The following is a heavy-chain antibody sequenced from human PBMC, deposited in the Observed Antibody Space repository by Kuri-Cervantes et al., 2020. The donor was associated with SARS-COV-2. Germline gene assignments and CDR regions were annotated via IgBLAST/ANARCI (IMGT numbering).Heavy chain of an antibody. D-gene: IGHD3-3*01. CDR3: ARGLRGTIFGVVIDYYYGMDV. V-gene: IGHV4-61*01. CDR1: GGSVSSGSYY. CDR2: IYYSGST. Sequence: SETLSLTCTVSGGSVSSGSYYWSWIRQPPGKGLEWIGYIYYSGSTNYNPSLKSRVTISVDTSKNQFSLKLSSVTAADTAVYYCARGLRGTIFGVVIDYYYGMDVWGQGTTVTVSS. J-gene: IGHJ6*02.